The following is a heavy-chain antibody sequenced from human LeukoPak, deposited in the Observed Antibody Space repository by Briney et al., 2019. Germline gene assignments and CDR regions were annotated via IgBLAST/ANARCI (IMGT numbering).Heavy chain of an antibody. CDR2: ISSSGGST. D-gene: IGHD3-10*01. CDR1: GFTFSSYA. Sequence: GGSLRLSCAASGFTFSSYAMSWVRQAPGKGHEWVSAISSSGGSTYYADSVKGRFTISRDNSKNTLYLQMNSLRAEDTAVYYCANRYYYGSGSYNWFDPWGQGTLVTVSS. V-gene: IGHV3-23*01. J-gene: IGHJ5*02. CDR3: ANRYYYGSGSYNWFDP.